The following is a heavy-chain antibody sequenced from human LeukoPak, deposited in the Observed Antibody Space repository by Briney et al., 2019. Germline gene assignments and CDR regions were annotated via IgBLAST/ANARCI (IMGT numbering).Heavy chain of an antibody. J-gene: IGHJ3*02. D-gene: IGHD4-23*01. CDR3: ARDGEAVVTHHDAFDI. CDR1: GFTFSSYA. CDR2: ISYDGSNK. V-gene: IGHV3-30-3*01. Sequence: SGGSLRLSCAASGFTFSSYAMHWVRQAPGKGLEWVAVISYDGSNKYYADSVKGRFTISRDNSKNTLYLQMNSLRAEDTAVYYCARDGEAVVTHHDAFDIWGQGTMVTVSS.